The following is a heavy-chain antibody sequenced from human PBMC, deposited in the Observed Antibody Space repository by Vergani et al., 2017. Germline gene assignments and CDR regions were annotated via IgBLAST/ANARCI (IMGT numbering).Heavy chain of an antibody. Sequence: QVQLVESGGGVVQPGRSLRLSCAASGFTFSSYGMHWVRQAPGKGLEWVAVISYDGSNKYYADSVKGRFTISGDNSKNTLYLQMNSLRAEDTAVYYCAKGGNSIDYWGQGTLVTVSS. V-gene: IGHV3-30*18. D-gene: IGHD4-23*01. CDR3: AKGGNSIDY. CDR2: ISYDGSNK. CDR1: GFTFSSYG. J-gene: IGHJ4*02.